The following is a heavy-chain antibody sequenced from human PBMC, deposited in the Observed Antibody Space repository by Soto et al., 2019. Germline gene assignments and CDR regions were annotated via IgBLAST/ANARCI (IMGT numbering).Heavy chain of an antibody. CDR2: IYYSGST. Sequence: PSETLSLTCTVSGGSISSGDYYWSWIRQPPGKGLEWIGYIYYSGSTYYNPSLKSRVTISVDTSKNQFSLKLSSVTAADTAVYYCAGNEKEYYFDYWGQGTLVTVSS. V-gene: IGHV4-30-4*01. CDR1: GGSISSGDYY. CDR3: AGNEKEYYFDY. D-gene: IGHD3-10*01. J-gene: IGHJ4*02.